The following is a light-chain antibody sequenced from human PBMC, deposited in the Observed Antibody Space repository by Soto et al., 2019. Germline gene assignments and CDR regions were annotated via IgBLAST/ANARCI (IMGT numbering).Light chain of an antibody. Sequence: NFMLTQPHSVSESPGKTVTISCTGSSGSIASHYVQWYQQRSGGAPTTVIYEHNRRSSGVPDRFSGSIDSSSNSASLTISGLKTEDEADYYCQSYDSTNQVFGGGTKLTVL. V-gene: IGLV6-57*02. J-gene: IGLJ3*02. CDR1: SGSIASHY. CDR2: EHN. CDR3: QSYDSTNQV.